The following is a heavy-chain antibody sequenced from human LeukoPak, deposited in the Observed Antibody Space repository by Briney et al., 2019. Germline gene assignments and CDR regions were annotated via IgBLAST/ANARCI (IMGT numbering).Heavy chain of an antibody. J-gene: IGHJ6*03. D-gene: IGHD2-21*01. V-gene: IGHV3-48*01. CDR1: GFTFSSYS. CDR3: AKDNPRVIYYYMDV. Sequence: GGSLRLSCAASGFTFSSYSMNWVRQAPGKGLEWVSYISSSSSTIYYADSVKGRFTISRDNAKNSLYLQMNSLRAEDTAVYYSAKDNPRVIYYYMDVWGKGTTVTVSS. CDR2: ISSSSSTI.